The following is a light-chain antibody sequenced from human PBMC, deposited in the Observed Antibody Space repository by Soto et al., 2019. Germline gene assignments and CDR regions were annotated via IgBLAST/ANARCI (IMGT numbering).Light chain of an antibody. CDR3: QQSYSAPG. Sequence: DIQMTQSPSSLSASVGDRVTITCRASQNISNFLNWYQQKPGKVPKVLIYAASSLQSGVPSRFSGSGSGTDFTLTISSLQPEDFATYYCQQSYSAPGFGPGTKVYVK. CDR1: QNISNF. CDR2: AAS. V-gene: IGKV1-39*01. J-gene: IGKJ3*01.